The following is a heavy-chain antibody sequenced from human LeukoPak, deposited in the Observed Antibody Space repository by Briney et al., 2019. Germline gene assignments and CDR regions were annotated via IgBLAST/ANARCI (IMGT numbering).Heavy chain of an antibody. J-gene: IGHJ2*01. V-gene: IGHV4-38-2*02. CDR2: IYHSGST. D-gene: IGHD6-13*01. Sequence: SETLSLTCSVSGYSLSSGYYWGWIRQPPGKGLEWIGSIYHSGSTYYNPSLKSRVTVSVDTSKNQFSLKLSSVTAADTAVYYCARVYYSSSYDYWYFDLWGRGTLVTVSS. CDR1: GYSLSSGYY. CDR3: ARVYYSSSYDYWYFDL.